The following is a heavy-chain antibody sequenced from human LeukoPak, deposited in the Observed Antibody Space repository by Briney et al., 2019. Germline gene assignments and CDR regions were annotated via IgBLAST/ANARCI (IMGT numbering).Heavy chain of an antibody. V-gene: IGHV4-30-4*08. J-gene: IGHJ4*02. D-gene: IGHD6-13*01. Sequence: SETLSLTCTVSGASISSGSHYYNWIRQHPGKGLEWIGYIYYSGSTYCNPSLKSRVTVSVDTSKNQFSLKLSSVTAADTAVYYCARSEARAGTFSFDYWGQGTLVTVSS. CDR3: ARSEARAGTFSFDY. CDR1: GASISSGSHY. CDR2: IYYSGST.